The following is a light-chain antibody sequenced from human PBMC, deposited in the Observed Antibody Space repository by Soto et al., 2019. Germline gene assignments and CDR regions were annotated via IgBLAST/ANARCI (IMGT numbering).Light chain of an antibody. Sequence: DSQMTQSPSSLSASVGDRVTITCRASQSIVTYLNWYLQKPGKAPKLLIYAASNLQSGVPSRFSGSGSGTDFTLTISSLQPEDFATYFCQQSYSTPPWTFGQGTKV. CDR2: AAS. CDR3: QQSYSTPPWT. CDR1: QSIVTY. V-gene: IGKV1-39*01. J-gene: IGKJ1*01.